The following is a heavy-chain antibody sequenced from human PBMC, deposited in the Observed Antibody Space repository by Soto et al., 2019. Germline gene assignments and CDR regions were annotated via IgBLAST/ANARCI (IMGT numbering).Heavy chain of an antibody. J-gene: IGHJ6*02. CDR1: GYTFTSYD. V-gene: IGHV1-8*01. CDR2: MNPNSGNT. CDR3: ARGITIFGVVIGSHYYYYGMDV. D-gene: IGHD3-3*01. Sequence: SVKGSCKASGYTFTSYDSNWGRLATGQGLEWMGWMNPNSGNTGYAQKFQGRVTMTRNTSISTAYMELSSLRSEDTAVYYCARGITIFGVVIGSHYYYYGMDVWGQGTTVTVSS.